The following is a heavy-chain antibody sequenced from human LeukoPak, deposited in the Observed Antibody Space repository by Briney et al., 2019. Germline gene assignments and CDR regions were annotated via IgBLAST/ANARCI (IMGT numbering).Heavy chain of an antibody. Sequence: PSETLSLTCTVSGGSIRSSTYYWGWIRQPPGKGLEWIGSIYYNGNTYYNPSLESRVTMSVDTSKNQFSLKLTSVSADTAVYYCARMGGDTAMADFDYWGQGTLVTVSS. CDR2: IYYNGNT. V-gene: IGHV4-39*07. CDR3: ARMGGDTAMADFDY. D-gene: IGHD5-18*01. CDR1: GGSIRSSTYY. J-gene: IGHJ4*02.